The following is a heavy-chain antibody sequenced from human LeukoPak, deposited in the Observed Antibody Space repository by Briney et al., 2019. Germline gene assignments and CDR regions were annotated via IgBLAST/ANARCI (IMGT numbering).Heavy chain of an antibody. V-gene: IGHV3-7*01. Sequence: PRGSLRLSCAASGFTFSSYWMSWVRQAPGKGLEWVANIKQDGTEKYYVDSVKGRFTISRDNAKNSLYLQMNSLRAEDTAVYYCARENRYSYGRSYDAFDIWGQGTMVTVSS. CDR3: ARENRYSYGRSYDAFDI. CDR1: GFTFSSYW. J-gene: IGHJ3*02. CDR2: IKQDGTEK. D-gene: IGHD5-18*01.